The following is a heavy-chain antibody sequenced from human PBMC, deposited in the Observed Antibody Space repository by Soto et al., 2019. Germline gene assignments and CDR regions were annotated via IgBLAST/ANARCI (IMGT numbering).Heavy chain of an antibody. CDR2: IIPIFGNT. J-gene: IGHJ6*02. V-gene: IGHV1-69*12. CDR1: GGTLNSYA. CDR3: ARGTVTGSEYNFYYYGMDV. D-gene: IGHD1-1*01. Sequence: QVQLVQSGVEVKKPGSSVKVSCKASGGTLNSYAIDWVRQAPGQGLEWMGGIIPIFGNTYYAQRLQGRVKLTADESTRTAYMELSTLPSEDTAVYYCARGTVTGSEYNFYYYGMDVWGLGTTVIVSS.